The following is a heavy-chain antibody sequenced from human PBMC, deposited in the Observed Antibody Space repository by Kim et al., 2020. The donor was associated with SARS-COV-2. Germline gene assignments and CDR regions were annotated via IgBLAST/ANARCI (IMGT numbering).Heavy chain of an antibody. CDR3: AREAATVYFDY. J-gene: IGHJ4*02. D-gene: IGHD6-25*01. Sequence: YTTDAVKCRFTISRDNAKNSLFLPMNSLRAEDTAVYYCAREAATVYFDYWGQGALVTVSS. V-gene: IGHV3-21*01.